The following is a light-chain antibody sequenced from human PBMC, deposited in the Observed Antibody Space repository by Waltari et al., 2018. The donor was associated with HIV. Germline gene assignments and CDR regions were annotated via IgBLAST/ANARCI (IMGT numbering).Light chain of an antibody. CDR2: DVS. V-gene: IGLV2-11*01. CDR3: CSYAGSYTWV. J-gene: IGLJ3*02. CDR1: SSDVGGYNY. Sequence: QSALTQPRSVSGSPGQSVTISCTGTSSDVGGYNYVSWYQQHPCKVPKFMIYDVSKRPSGVPDRFSGSKSGNTASLTISGLQAEDEADYYCCSYAGSYTWVFGGGTKLTVL.